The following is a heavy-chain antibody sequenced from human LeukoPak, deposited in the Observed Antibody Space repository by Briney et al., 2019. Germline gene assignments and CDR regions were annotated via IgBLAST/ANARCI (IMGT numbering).Heavy chain of an antibody. D-gene: IGHD3-10*01. CDR1: GYNFANYR. CDR3: ARPTHYYASGSYGGFDP. V-gene: IGHV5-51*01. J-gene: IGHJ5*02. Sequence: GESLKISCKGSGYNFANYRIGWVRQMSGKGLEWMGIIYPGDSAPRYSPSFQGQVTISVDKTINTAYLQWTSLKASDTAMYYCARPTHYYASGSYGGFDPWGQGTLVTVSS. CDR2: IYPGDSAP.